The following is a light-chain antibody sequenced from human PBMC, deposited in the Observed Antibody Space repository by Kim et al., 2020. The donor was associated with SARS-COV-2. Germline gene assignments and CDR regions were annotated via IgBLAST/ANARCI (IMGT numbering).Light chain of an antibody. J-gene: IGKJ1*01. CDR1: QSVSSY. CDR3: QQYDTSPRT. Sequence: EIVLTQSPGTLSLSPGERATVSCRASQSVSSYLAWYQQKRGQAPRLLIYGAFSRAAGIPDRFSGSGSGTDFTLTISRLEPEDFAVYFCQQYDTSPRTFGQGTKVDIK. V-gene: IGKV3-20*01. CDR2: GAF.